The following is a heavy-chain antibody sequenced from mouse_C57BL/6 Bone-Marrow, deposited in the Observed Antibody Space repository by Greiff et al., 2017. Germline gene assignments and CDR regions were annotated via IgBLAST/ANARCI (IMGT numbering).Heavy chain of an antibody. D-gene: IGHD2-1*01. CDR2: ISPGSGST. V-gene: IGHV1-75*01. J-gene: IGHJ4*01. CDR3: ARCLWYSYYAGDY. Sequence: QVQLQQPGPELVKPGASVKISCKASGYTFTDYYINWVKQRPGQGLEWIGWISPGSGSTYYNEKFKGKATLTVDKSSSTAYMVLSNLTSEDSAVYFCARCLWYSYYAGDYGGRGTAVTVSS. CDR1: GYTFTDYY.